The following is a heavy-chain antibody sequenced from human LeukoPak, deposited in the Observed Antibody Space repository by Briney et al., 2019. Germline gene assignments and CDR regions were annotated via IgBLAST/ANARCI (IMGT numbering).Heavy chain of an antibody. Sequence: GGSLRLSCAASGFTVSSNYMSWVRQAPGKGLEWVSVIYSGGSTYYADSVKGRFTISRDNSKNTLYLQMNSLRAEDTAVYYCAKEKFYSSSSHLPPGSTLDYWGQGTLVTVSS. J-gene: IGHJ4*02. CDR3: AKEKFYSSSSHLPPGSTLDY. D-gene: IGHD6-6*01. V-gene: IGHV3-53*05. CDR1: GFTVSSNY. CDR2: IYSGGST.